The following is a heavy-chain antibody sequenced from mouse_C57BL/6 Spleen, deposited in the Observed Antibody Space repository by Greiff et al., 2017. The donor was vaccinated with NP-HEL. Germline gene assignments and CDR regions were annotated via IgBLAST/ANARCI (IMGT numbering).Heavy chain of an antibody. Sequence: EVMLVESGGGLVQPKGSLKLSCAASGFTFNTYAMHWVRQAPGKGLEWVARIRRKSSNYASYYADSVKDRFTISRDDSQSMLYLQMNNLKTEDTAMYYCVIGITTVVDPWYVDVWGTGTTVTVSS. CDR1: GFTFNTYA. CDR2: IRRKSSNYAS. J-gene: IGHJ1*03. CDR3: VIGITTVVDPWYVDV. D-gene: IGHD1-1*01. V-gene: IGHV10-3*01.